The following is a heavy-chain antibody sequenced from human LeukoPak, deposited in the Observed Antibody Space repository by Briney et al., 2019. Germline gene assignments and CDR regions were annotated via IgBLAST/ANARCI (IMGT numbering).Heavy chain of an antibody. CDR3: ARGLEYDFWSGNYSDAFDI. CDR2: IDHSGGT. CDR1: GGSFSNYY. Sequence: SETLSLTCAVYGGSFSNYYWGWIRQPPGKGLEWIGEIDHSGGTNYNPSLKSRVTISIDTSKNQFSLKLNSVTAADTAVYYCARGLEYDFWSGNYSDAFDIWDQGTMVTVSS. D-gene: IGHD3-3*01. V-gene: IGHV4-34*01. J-gene: IGHJ3*02.